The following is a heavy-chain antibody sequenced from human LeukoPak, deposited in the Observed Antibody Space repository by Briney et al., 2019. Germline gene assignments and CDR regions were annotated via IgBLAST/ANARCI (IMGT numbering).Heavy chain of an antibody. J-gene: IGHJ1*01. CDR2: ISSSSSYI. CDR3: ARERGDYGGPAEYFQH. Sequence: GGSLRLSCAASGFTFSSYAMSWVRQAPGKGLEWVSSISSSSSYIYYADSVKGRFTISRDNAKNSLYLQMNSLRAEDTAVYYCARERGDYGGPAEYFQHWGQGTLVTVSS. D-gene: IGHD4-23*01. V-gene: IGHV3-21*01. CDR1: GFTFSSYA.